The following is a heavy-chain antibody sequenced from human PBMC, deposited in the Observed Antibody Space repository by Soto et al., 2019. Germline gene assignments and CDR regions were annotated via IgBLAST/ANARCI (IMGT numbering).Heavy chain of an antibody. D-gene: IGHD4-17*01. CDR2: IYHSGST. CDR1: GGSISSGGYS. V-gene: IGHV4-30-2*01. J-gene: IGHJ3*02. CDR3: AGGGSTVTTPHALDI. Sequence: LQLQESGSGLVKPSQTLSLTCAVSGGSISSGGYSWSWIRQPPGKGLEWIGYIYHSGSTYYNPSLKSRVTISGGRYKNQFSLKLSSVTASDTAVYYGAGGGSTVTTPHALDIWGQGTMVTVSS.